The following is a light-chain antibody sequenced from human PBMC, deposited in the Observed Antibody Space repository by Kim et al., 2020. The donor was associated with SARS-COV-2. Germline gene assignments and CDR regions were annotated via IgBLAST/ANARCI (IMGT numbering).Light chain of an antibody. J-gene: IGKJ4*01. Sequence: DIQMTPSPSSLAASVGDRVTIACRASQSISTYLNWYQQKPGKAPKLLIYAASTLQSGVPSRFSGSGSGTDFTLTISSLQPEDFATYYCQQSHSTPLLTFGGGTKLEI. CDR3: QQSHSTPLLT. CDR2: AAS. V-gene: IGKV1-39*01. CDR1: QSISTY.